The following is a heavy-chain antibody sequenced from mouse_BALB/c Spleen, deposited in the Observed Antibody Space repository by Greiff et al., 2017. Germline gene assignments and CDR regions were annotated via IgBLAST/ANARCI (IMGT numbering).Heavy chain of an antibody. D-gene: IGHD2-3*01. J-gene: IGHJ2*01. CDR1: GFTFTDYY. V-gene: IGHV7-3*02. CDR3: ARGPSDYDGYYLYYFDY. CDR2: IRNKANGYTT. Sequence: DVQLQESGGGLVQPGGSLRLSCATSGFTFTDYYMSWVRQPPGKALEWLGFIRNKANGYTTEYSASVKGRFTISRNNSQSILYLQMNTRRAEDSATYYCARGPSDYDGYYLYYFDYWGQGTTLTVSS.